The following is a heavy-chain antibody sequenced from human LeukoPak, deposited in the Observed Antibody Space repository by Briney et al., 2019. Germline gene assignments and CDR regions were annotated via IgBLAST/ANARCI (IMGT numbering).Heavy chain of an antibody. CDR2: MNPNSGNT. Sequence: ASVKVSCKDSGYTFTRYDINWVRQATGQGLEWMGWMNPNSGNTGYAQKFQGSVAMTWNTSMSTTYMELSSLRSEDTAVYYCTRGWHYGSSDYWGQGTLVTVSS. CDR3: TRGWHYGSSDY. V-gene: IGHV1-8*01. CDR1: GYTFTRYD. D-gene: IGHD1-7*01. J-gene: IGHJ4*02.